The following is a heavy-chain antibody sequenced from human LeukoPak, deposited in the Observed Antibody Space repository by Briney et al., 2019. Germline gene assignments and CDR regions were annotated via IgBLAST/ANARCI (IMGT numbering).Heavy chain of an antibody. CDR2: ISGSGGST. CDR1: GFTFSSYA. Sequence: GGSLRLSCAASGFTFSSYAMSWVRQAPGKGLEWVSAISGSGGSTYYADSVKGRFTISRDNSKNTLYLQMNSLRAEGTAVYYCARVSYGDYGYYFDYWGQGTLVTVSS. CDR3: ARVSYGDYGYYFDY. D-gene: IGHD4-17*01. J-gene: IGHJ4*02. V-gene: IGHV3-23*01.